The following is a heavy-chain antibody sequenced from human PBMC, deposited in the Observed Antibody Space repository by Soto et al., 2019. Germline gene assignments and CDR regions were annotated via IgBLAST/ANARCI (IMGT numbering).Heavy chain of an antibody. V-gene: IGHV1-18*01. D-gene: IGHD2-15*01. CDR2: ISAYNGNT. Sequence: ASVKDSCKASGYTFTSYGISWVRQAPGQGLEWMGWISAYNGNTNYAQKLQGRVTMTTDTSTSTAYMELRSLRSDDTAVYYCARGVCSGGSCYFGSFDYWGQGTLVTVSS. J-gene: IGHJ4*02. CDR1: GYTFTSYG. CDR3: ARGVCSGGSCYFGSFDY.